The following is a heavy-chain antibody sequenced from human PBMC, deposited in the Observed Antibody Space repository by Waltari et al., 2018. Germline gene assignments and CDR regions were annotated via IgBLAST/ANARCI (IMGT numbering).Heavy chain of an antibody. J-gene: IGHJ4*02. Sequence: QVQLVESGGGVVQPGRSLRLSCAASGFTFSSYGMHWVRQAPGKGLEWVAVIWYDGRNKDYADSGKGRFTISRDNSKNTLYLQMNSLRAEDTAVYYCARAGYSSLNYFDYWGQGTLVTVSS. CDR2: IWYDGRNK. D-gene: IGHD6-19*01. V-gene: IGHV3-33*01. CDR1: GFTFSSYG. CDR3: ARAGYSSLNYFDY.